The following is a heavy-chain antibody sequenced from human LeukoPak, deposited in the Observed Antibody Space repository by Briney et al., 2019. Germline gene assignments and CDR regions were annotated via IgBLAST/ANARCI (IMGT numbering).Heavy chain of an antibody. D-gene: IGHD1-14*01. CDR1: GDTFSSSA. V-gene: IGHV1-69*04. CDR2: IILPLDIT. Sequence: SVKVSCKASGDTFSSSAISWVRQAPGQGLEWMGKIILPLDITNYAQQFQGGVTITTDKSTDTVFLELSSLRSQDTAVYYCARDEPKHGGNFDYWGQGTLVTVSS. J-gene: IGHJ4*02. CDR3: ARDEPKHGGNFDY.